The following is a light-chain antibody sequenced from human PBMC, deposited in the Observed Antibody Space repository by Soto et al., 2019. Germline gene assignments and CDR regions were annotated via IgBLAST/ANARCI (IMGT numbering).Light chain of an antibody. Sequence: DIVMTQSPLSLPVTPGEPASISCRSSQSLLHSNGYTYLDWYLQKPGQSPQLLIYLGSNRASGVPDRFSGSGSGIDFTLQISRVEAEDVGIYYCMQALQTPSYTFGQGTKLEIK. CDR2: LGS. V-gene: IGKV2-28*01. CDR1: QSLLHSNGYTY. CDR3: MQALQTPSYT. J-gene: IGKJ2*01.